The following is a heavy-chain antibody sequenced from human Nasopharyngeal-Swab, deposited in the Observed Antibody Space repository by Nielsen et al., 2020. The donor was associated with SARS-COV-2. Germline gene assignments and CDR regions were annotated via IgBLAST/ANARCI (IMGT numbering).Heavy chain of an antibody. V-gene: IGHV5-51*01. Sequence: VRQVPGKGVGWVGIIYPGDSDTKYSPSYQGQVSISVDKSINTAYLQWNSLTASDTATYFCAIDYGSGTYGLDVWGQGTRVTVSS. CDR2: IYPGDSDT. D-gene: IGHD3-10*01. J-gene: IGHJ6*02. CDR3: AIDYGSGTYGLDV.